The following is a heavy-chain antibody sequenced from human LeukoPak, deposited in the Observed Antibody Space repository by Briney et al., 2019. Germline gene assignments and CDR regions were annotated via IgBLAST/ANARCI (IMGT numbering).Heavy chain of an antibody. CDR1: GFTFSSYA. CDR3: ATDRPGGGWSFDS. V-gene: IGHV3-23*01. CDR2: ISGSGGST. D-gene: IGHD6-19*01. Sequence: GGSLRLSCAASGFTFSSYAMSWVRQAPGKGLEWVSAISGSGGSTYYADSVKGRFTISRDNAKNTLYLQMNSLRAEDTAVYYCATDRPGGGWSFDSWGQGTLVTVSS. J-gene: IGHJ4*02.